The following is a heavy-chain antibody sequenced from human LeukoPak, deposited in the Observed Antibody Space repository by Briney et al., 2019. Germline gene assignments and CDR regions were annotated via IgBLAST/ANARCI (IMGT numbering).Heavy chain of an antibody. Sequence: SGPTLVKPTQTLTLTCTFSGFSLSTSGVGVGWIRQPPGKALEWLALIYSNDDERYSPSLKSRLTITKDTSKNQVVLTMTNMDPVDTATYYCAHRLKSSFIGDYWGQGTLVTVSS. V-gene: IGHV2-5*01. J-gene: IGHJ4*02. CDR3: AHRLKSSFIGDY. D-gene: IGHD3-10*01. CDR1: GFSLSTSGVG. CDR2: IYSNDDE.